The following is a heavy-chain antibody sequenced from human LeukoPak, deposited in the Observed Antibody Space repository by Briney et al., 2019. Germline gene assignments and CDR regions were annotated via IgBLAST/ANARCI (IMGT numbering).Heavy chain of an antibody. CDR1: GFTFRVNG. V-gene: IGHV3-30*18. CDR2: ISYDGSKQ. CDR3: AKDRAWGLDY. J-gene: IGHJ4*02. Sequence: PGGSLRLSCAASGFTFRVNGMHWVRQVLGKGLDWVTFISYDGSKQYYADSVKGRFTISRDNSKNTLYLQMSSLTIEDTAIYYCAKDRAWGLDYWGQGTPVTVSS. D-gene: IGHD7-27*01.